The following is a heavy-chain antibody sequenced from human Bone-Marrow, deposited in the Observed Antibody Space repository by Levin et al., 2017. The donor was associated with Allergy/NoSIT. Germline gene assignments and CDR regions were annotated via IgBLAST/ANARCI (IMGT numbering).Heavy chain of an antibody. D-gene: IGHD2-2*01. J-gene: IGHJ2*01. V-gene: IGHV4-34*01. CDR2: INHSGST. CDR1: GGSFSGYY. CDR3: ARGRSGNSVVPAPLPPRRRDRSGWNGYFDL. Sequence: SETLSLTCAVYGGSFSGYYWSWIRQPPGKGLEWIGEINHSGSTNYNPSLKSRVTISVDTSKNQFSLKLSSVTAADTAVYYCARGRSGNSVVPAPLPPRRRDRSGWNGYFDLWGRGTLVTVSS.